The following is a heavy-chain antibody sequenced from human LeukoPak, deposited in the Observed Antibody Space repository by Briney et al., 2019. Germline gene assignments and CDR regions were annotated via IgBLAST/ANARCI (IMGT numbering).Heavy chain of an antibody. CDR3: ARGNKRWLQFRSLGQSFDY. Sequence: SETLSLTCTVSGGSISSSPYYWGWIRQPPGKGLEWIGSIYYSGTTHYSPSLESRVTISVDTSKNQFSLKLSSVTAADTAVYYCARGNKRWLQFRSLGQSFDYWGQGTLVTVSS. V-gene: IGHV4-39*07. CDR2: IYYSGTT. D-gene: IGHD5-24*01. J-gene: IGHJ4*02. CDR1: GGSISSSPYY.